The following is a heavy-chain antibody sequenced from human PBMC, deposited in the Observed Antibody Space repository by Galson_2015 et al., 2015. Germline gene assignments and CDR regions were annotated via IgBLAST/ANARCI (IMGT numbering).Heavy chain of an antibody. J-gene: IGHJ4*02. CDR3: ARSYYGTGNLFDY. Sequence: SLRLSCAASGFTFNRYSMNWVRQAPGKGLEWVAYITSGSSTIYYADSVKGRFTISRDDAKNSLYLQMNSLRDEDTAVYYCARSYYGTGNLFDYSGQGTLVTVSS. CDR2: ITSGSSTI. CDR1: GFTFNRYS. D-gene: IGHD3-10*01. V-gene: IGHV3-48*02.